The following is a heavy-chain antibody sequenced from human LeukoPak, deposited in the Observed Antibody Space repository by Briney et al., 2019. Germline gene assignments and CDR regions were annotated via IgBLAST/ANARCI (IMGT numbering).Heavy chain of an antibody. Sequence: GGSLRLSCAASGFTFDDYAMHWVRQAPGKGREWVSGISRNSGSIDYADSVKGRFTISRDNAKNSLYLQMNSLIAEDLALYYCAKDRYISGWYYFDYWGQGTLVTVSS. J-gene: IGHJ4*02. CDR2: ISRNSGSI. V-gene: IGHV3-9*03. CDR3: AKDRYISGWYYFDY. D-gene: IGHD6-19*01. CDR1: GFTFDDYA.